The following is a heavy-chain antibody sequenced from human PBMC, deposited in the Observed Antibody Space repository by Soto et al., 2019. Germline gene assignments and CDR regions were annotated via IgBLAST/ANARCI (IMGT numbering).Heavy chain of an antibody. D-gene: IGHD3-22*01. CDR2: IYYSGRT. V-gene: IGHV4-61*01. J-gene: IGHJ1*01. Sequence: SETLSLTCTVSGGSVSSGSYYWSWIRQPPGKGLEWIGYIYYSGRTNYNPSLKRRVTISVDTSKNQLSLKLSSVTAAETAVYYCARGNYYDSSGYYPPHFQFWGQGTLVTVSS. CDR3: ARGNYYDSSGYYPPHFQF. CDR1: GGSVSSGSYY.